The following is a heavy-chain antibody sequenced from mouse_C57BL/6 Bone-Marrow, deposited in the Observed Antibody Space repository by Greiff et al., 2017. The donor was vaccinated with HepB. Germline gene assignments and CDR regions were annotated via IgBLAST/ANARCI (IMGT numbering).Heavy chain of an antibody. CDR1: GYTFTSYW. Sequence: QVQLQQPGAELVRPGTSVKLSCKASGYTFTSYWMHWVKQRPGQGLEWIGGIDPSDSYTNYNQKFKGKATLTVDTSSSTAYMQLSSPTSEDSAVYYCARCGRDSSGFYAMDYWDQGTSVTVSA. CDR2: IDPSDSYT. CDR3: ARCGRDSSGFYAMDY. J-gene: IGHJ4*01. D-gene: IGHD3-2*02. V-gene: IGHV1-59*01.